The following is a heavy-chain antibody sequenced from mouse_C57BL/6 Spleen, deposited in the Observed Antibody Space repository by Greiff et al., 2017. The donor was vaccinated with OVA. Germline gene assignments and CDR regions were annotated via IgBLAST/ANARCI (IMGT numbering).Heavy chain of an antibody. CDR1: GFTFSSYA. J-gene: IGHJ2*01. D-gene: IGHD2-4*01. CDR2: ISDGGSYT. CDR3: AGGGYDYDEGDVRYFDY. V-gene: IGHV5-4*03. Sequence: EVKLVESGGGLVKPGGSLKLSCAASGFTFSSYAMYWVRQTPEKRLEWVASISDGGSYTYYPDNVKGRFTISRDNAKNNLYLQMSHLKSEDTAMYYCAGGGYDYDEGDVRYFDYWGQGTTLTVSS.